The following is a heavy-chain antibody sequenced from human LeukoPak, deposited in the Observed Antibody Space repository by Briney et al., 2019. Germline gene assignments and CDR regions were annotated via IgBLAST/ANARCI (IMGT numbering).Heavy chain of an antibody. CDR3: ARSARYCSGVSCYSWFDP. CDR1: GYSFTSYW. D-gene: IGHD2-15*01. J-gene: IGHJ5*02. V-gene: IGHV5-51*01. Sequence: GESLKISCKGSGYSFTSYWIGWVRQMPGKGLEWMGIIYPADSDTRYSPSFQGQVTISADKSISTAYLQWSSLKASGTAMYYCARSARYCSGVSCYSWFDPWGQGTLVTVSS. CDR2: IYPADSDT.